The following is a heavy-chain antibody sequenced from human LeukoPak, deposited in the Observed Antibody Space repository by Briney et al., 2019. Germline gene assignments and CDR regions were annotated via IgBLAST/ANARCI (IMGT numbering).Heavy chain of an antibody. CDR1: GGSISSYY. J-gene: IGHJ4*02. CDR3: ARGYSSGWYGY. D-gene: IGHD6-19*01. Sequence: PSETLSLTCTVSGGSISSYYWSWIRQPPGKGLEWIGYIYYSGSTNYNPSLKSRVTMSVDTSKNQFSLKLSSVTAADTAVYYCARGYSSGWYGYWGQGTLVTVSS. CDR2: IYYSGST. V-gene: IGHV4-59*12.